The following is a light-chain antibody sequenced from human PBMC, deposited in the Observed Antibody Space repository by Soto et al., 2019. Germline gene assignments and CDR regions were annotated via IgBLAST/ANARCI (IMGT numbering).Light chain of an antibody. Sequence: DIQLTQSPSSVSASVGDRVTITCRASLGISSLFAWYQQKPGKAPNLLIHTASSLQSGVPSRFSGSGSGADFTLTISSLQPEDFATYYCQQANSFPLTFGGGTKVEIK. CDR1: LGISSL. CDR2: TAS. CDR3: QQANSFPLT. J-gene: IGKJ4*01. V-gene: IGKV1-12*01.